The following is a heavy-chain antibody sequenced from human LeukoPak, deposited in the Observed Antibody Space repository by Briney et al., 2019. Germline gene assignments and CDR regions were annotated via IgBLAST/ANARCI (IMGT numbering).Heavy chain of an antibody. D-gene: IGHD1-14*01. CDR2: ISGSGAST. V-gene: IGHV3-23*01. CDR1: GFTFSTYN. CDR3: ATSRTLDY. Sequence: PGGSLRLSCAASGFTFSTYNMNWVRQAPGKGLEWVSDISGSGASTYSADSVKGRFTISRDNSRNTLYLQMNGLRAEDTAVYYCATSRTLDYWGQGTLVTVSS. J-gene: IGHJ4*02.